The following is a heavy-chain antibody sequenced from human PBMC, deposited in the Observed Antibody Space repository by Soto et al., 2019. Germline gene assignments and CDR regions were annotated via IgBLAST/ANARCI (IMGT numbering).Heavy chain of an antibody. D-gene: IGHD2-2*01. CDR2: IYHSGST. J-gene: IGHJ3*02. Sequence: QVQLQESGPGLVKPSGTLSLTCAVPGGSISSSNWWSWVRQPPGKGLEWIGEIYHSGSTNYNPSHKSRVTISVDKSKNQFSLKLSSVTAADTAVYYCALSLVVVPAAQNAFDIWGQGTMVTVSS. CDR3: ALSLVVVPAAQNAFDI. CDR1: GGSISSSNW. V-gene: IGHV4-4*02.